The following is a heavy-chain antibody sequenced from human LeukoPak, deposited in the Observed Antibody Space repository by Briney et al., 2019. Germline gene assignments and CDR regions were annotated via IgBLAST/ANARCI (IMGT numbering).Heavy chain of an antibody. V-gene: IGHV1-2*02. CDR2: INPNSGGT. J-gene: IGHJ6*02. Sequence: ASVKVSCKASGYTFTSYGISWVRQAPGQGLEWMGWINPNSGGTNYAQKFQGRVTMTRDTSIGTAYMELSSLRSDDTAVYYCARDLGYYYYGMDVWGQGTMVTVSS. CDR1: GYTFTSYG. CDR3: ARDLGYYYYGMDV.